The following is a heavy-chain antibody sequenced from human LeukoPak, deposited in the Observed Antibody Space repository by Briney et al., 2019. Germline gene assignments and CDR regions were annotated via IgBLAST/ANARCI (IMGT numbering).Heavy chain of an antibody. J-gene: IGHJ4*02. Sequence: ASVKVSCKASGYTFSSYAISWVRQAPGQGLEWMGGIIPIFGTANYAQKFQGRVTITTDESTSTAYMELSSLRSEDTAVYYCARGEISSGWYGRLDYWGQGTLVTVSS. CDR3: ARGEISSGWYGRLDY. CDR1: GYTFSSYA. D-gene: IGHD6-19*01. V-gene: IGHV1-69*05. CDR2: IIPIFGTA.